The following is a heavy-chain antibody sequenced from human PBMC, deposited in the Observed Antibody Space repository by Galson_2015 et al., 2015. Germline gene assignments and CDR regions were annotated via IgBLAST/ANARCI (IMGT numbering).Heavy chain of an antibody. V-gene: IGHV4-61*01. Sequence: LPLTGTASGSSISSGSFCWSWVRETPGEGLAWIGGISNSGSTNYNPSLKSRVTILVDTSKNQFSLKVNSVTAADTDIYSCTRQGYVSKWFDSWGQGTLVTVSS. CDR2: ISNSGST. CDR3: TRQGYVSKWFDS. J-gene: IGHJ5*01. CDR1: GSSISSGSFC. D-gene: IGHD2-15*01.